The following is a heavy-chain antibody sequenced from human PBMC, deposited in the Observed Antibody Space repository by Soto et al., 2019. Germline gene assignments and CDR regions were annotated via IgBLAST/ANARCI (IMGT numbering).Heavy chain of an antibody. CDR3: GRTDCSSTSCHTNRFDP. D-gene: IGHD2-2*02. CDR1: GGSISSYY. CDR2: IYTSGST. Sequence: PSKPLSLTCTVSGGSISSYYWSWIRQPAGKGLEWIGRIYTSGSTNYNPSLKSRVTMSVDTSKNQFSLKLSSVTAADTAVYYCGRTDCSSTSCHTNRFDPWGHG. V-gene: IGHV4-4*07. J-gene: IGHJ5*02.